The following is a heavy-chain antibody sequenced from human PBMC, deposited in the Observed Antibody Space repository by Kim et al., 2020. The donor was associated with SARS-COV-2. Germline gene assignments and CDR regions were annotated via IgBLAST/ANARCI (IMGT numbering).Heavy chain of an antibody. CDR1: GFTVSSYY. J-gene: IGHJ4*02. V-gene: IGHV3-53*01. Sequence: GGSLRLSCAASGFTVSSYYMSWVRQAPGKGLEWVSVIYSGGSKYYADYVKGRFTISRDNSKNTLYLQMNSLRAEDTAVYYCGRERYCGCDWFGLGYFVYWGEGTLVTVSS. CDR2: IYSGGSK. CDR3: GRERYCGCDWFGLGYFVY. D-gene: IGHD2-21*02.